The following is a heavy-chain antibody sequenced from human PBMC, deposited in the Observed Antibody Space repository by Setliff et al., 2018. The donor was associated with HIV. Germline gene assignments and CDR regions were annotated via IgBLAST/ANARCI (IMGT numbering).Heavy chain of an antibody. V-gene: IGHV3-15*01. CDR3: AVDSFDWFFDL. Sequence: PGGSLRLSCAASGFTFSDAWMNWVRQAPGKGPEWVGRIKSESDGGTTDLAAPVKGRFTISRDDSDKTLYLQMNSLETEDTAMYYCAVDSFDWFFDLWGRGTLVTVSS. J-gene: IGHJ2*01. CDR1: GFTFSDAW. CDR2: IKSESDGGTT. D-gene: IGHD2-15*01.